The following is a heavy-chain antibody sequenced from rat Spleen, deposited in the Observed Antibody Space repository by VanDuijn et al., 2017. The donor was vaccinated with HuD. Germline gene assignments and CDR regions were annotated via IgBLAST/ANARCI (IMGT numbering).Heavy chain of an antibody. CDR1: GFTFSNYG. V-gene: IGHV5S14*01. CDR2: ISTGGGNT. Sequence: EVQLVESGGGLVQPGRSLKLSCAASGFTFSNYGMAWVRQTPTKGLEWVASISTGGGNTYYRDSVKGRFTISRDNAKNTQYLQMDSLRSEDTATYYGARQRRAYYGYTPTVLGWYFDFWGPGTMVTVSS. CDR3: ARQRRAYYGYTPTVLGWYFDF. J-gene: IGHJ1*01. D-gene: IGHD1-9*01.